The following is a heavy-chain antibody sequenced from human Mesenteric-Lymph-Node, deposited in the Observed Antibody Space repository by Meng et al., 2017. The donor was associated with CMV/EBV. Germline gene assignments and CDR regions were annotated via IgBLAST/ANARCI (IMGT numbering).Heavy chain of an antibody. CDR1: GFSFSSHY. V-gene: IGHV3-7*01. CDR3: AGPYYFAY. J-gene: IGHJ4*02. CDR2: MNQDGSQK. Sequence: GGSLRLSCAASGFSFSSHYMTWVRQAPGKGLEWVANMNQDGSQKYYVDSVKGRFTISRDNAKNSLYLQMNSLRAEDTAVYYCAGPYYFAYWGQGTLVTVSS.